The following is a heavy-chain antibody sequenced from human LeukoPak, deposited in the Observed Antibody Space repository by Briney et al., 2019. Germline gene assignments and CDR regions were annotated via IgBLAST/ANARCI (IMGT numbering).Heavy chain of an antibody. V-gene: IGHV3-23*01. CDR2: ISGSGDST. Sequence: GGSLRLSCAASGFTFSSYTMRWVRQAPGKGLEWVSAISGSGDSTYYADSVKGRFTISRDNSKNTLYLQMNSLRAGDTAVYYCAKPDCSSTSCYTLDSWGQGTLVTVSS. CDR1: GFTFSSYT. J-gene: IGHJ4*02. D-gene: IGHD2-2*02. CDR3: AKPDCSSTSCYTLDS.